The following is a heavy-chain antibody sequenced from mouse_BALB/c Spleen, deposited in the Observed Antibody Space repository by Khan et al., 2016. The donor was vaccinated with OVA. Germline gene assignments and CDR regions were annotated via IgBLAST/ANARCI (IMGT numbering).Heavy chain of an antibody. CDR3: ARGGGTAPFAY. J-gene: IGHJ3*01. CDR1: GFTFSAYG. V-gene: IGHV5-15*02. Sequence: EVELVESGGGLVQPGGSRKLSCAASGFTFSAYGMAWVRQAPGKGPEWVAFISALAYTFYYADTVTGRFTLSRENAKNTLYLAMSSLRSGDTAMYYWARGGGTAPFAYWGQGTLVTVSA. D-gene: IGHD1-2*01. CDR2: ISALAYTF.